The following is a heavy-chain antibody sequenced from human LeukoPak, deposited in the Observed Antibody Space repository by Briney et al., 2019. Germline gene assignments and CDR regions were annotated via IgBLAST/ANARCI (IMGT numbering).Heavy chain of an antibody. V-gene: IGHV4-38-2*02. J-gene: IGHJ5*02. CDR3: ARLLTDYVINWFDP. Sequence: SETLSLTCTVSGYSISSGYYWGWIRQPPGKGLEWIGSIYHSGSTYYNPSLKSRVTISADTSKNQFSLKLSSVTAADTAVYYCARLLTDYVINWFDPWGQGTLVTVSS. CDR2: IYHSGST. CDR1: GYSISSGYY. D-gene: IGHD4-17*01.